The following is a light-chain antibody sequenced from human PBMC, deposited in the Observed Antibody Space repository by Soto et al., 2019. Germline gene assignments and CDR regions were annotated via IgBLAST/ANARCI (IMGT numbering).Light chain of an antibody. V-gene: IGKV3-20*01. CDR1: QSVSSNY. J-gene: IGKJ1*01. Sequence: EIVLTQSPGTLSLSPGERATLSCRASQSVSSNYLAWYQQKPGQAPRLLIYGASSRATGIPDRFSGSGSGTDFTLTISRLEPEDFAVSYCQQYGSSPGTFGQGTKVDIK. CDR3: QQYGSSPGT. CDR2: GAS.